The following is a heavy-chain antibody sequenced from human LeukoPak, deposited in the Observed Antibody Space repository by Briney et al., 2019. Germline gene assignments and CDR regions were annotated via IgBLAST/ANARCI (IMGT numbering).Heavy chain of an antibody. CDR3: ARGYSSSWRDFFDY. V-gene: IGHV1-46*01. CDR1: GYTFTSHY. D-gene: IGHD6-13*01. J-gene: IGHJ4*02. CDR2: INPDVDGT. Sequence: GASVKVSCKASGYTFTSHYMHWVRQAPGQGLEWMGIINPDVDGTTHAQKFQGRVTMTSDTSTSTVYMELSSLRSEDTAVYYCARGYSSSWRDFFDYWGQGTLVTVSS.